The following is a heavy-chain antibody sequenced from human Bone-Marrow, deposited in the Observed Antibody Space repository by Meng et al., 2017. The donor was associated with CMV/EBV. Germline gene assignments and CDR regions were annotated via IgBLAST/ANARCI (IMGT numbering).Heavy chain of an antibody. CDR1: GLSVSSTY. D-gene: IGHD1-26*01. Sequence: GGSLRLSCAASGLSVSSTYMSWVRQAPGKGLEWVSVLFSGDTTNYADSVKGRFTISRDSSKHRVDLKMDSRCAEDTVVYDCVRWHSGLDYWGQGTTVTVSS. V-gene: IGHV3-53*01. J-gene: IGHJ4*02. CDR2: LFSGDTT. CDR3: VRWHSGLDY.